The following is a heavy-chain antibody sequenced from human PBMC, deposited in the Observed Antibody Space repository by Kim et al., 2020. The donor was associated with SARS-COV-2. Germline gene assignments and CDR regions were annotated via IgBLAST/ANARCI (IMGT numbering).Heavy chain of an antibody. CDR2: IKKDGSEK. CDR1: GFTLSSYW. CDR3: ARESSSGGYYDGMDV. Sequence: GGSLRLSCAASGFTLSSYWMSWVRQAPGKGLEWVANIKKDGSEKYYVDSVKGRFTISRDNAKNSLYLQMKSLRAEDTAVYYCARESSSGGYYDGMDVWGQGTTVTGSS. D-gene: IGHD6-25*01. J-gene: IGHJ6*02. V-gene: IGHV3-7*01.